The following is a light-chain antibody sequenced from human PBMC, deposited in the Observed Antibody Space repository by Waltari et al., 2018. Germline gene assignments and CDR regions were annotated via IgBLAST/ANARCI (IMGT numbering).Light chain of an antibody. CDR2: GDD. J-gene: IGLJ1*01. Sequence: QSVLTQTPSAAGTPGQRVTMFGSGSTSNIGTNTANWYQQPPGTAPKLLIYGDDQRPSGVPDRFAGSKSDTSASLVISGLRSEDEGEYFCAAWDDSLTAYVFGTGTKVTVL. CDR1: TSNIGTNT. V-gene: IGLV1-44*01. CDR3: AAWDDSLTAYV.